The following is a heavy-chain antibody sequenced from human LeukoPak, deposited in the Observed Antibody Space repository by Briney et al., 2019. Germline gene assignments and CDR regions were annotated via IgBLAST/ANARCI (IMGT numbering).Heavy chain of an antibody. CDR2: INHSGST. CDR3: ARDTYYYDSSGWEDVFDI. D-gene: IGHD3-22*01. V-gene: IGHV4-34*01. CDR1: GGSFSGYY. Sequence: PSETLSLTCAVYGGSFSGYYWSWIRQPPGKGLEWIGEINHSGSTNYNPSLKSQVTISVDTSKNQFSLKLSSVTAADTAVYYCARDTYYYDSSGWEDVFDIWSQGTMVTVSS. J-gene: IGHJ3*02.